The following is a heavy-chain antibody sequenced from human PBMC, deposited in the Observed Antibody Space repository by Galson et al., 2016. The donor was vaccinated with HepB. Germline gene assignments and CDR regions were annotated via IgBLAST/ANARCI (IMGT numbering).Heavy chain of an antibody. CDR1: GDSVSSNSAV. D-gene: IGHD4-17*01. CDR2: TYYRSKWYN. CDR3: AREATVTRGAFDM. V-gene: IGHV6-1*01. Sequence: CAISGDSVSSNSAVWHWIRQSPSRGLEWLGRTYYRSKWYNDYAVSVKSRIAINPDTSKNQFSLQLNSVTPEDTAVYYCAREATVTRGAFDMWGQGTMVTVSS. J-gene: IGHJ3*02.